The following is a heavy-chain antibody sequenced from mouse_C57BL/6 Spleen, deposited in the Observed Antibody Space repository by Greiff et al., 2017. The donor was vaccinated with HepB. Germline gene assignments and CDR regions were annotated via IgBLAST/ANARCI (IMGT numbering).Heavy chain of an antibody. CDR1: GFTFSDYG. CDR2: ISSGSSTI. Sequence: EVHLVESGGGLVKPGGSLKLSCAASGFTFSDYGMHWVRQAPEKGLEWVAYISSGSSTIYYADTVKGRFTITRDNAKNTLFLQLTSLRSEDTAMYYCARLGDGYYGSWFAYWGQGTLVTVSA. CDR3: ARLGDGYYGSWFAY. D-gene: IGHD2-3*01. J-gene: IGHJ3*01. V-gene: IGHV5-17*01.